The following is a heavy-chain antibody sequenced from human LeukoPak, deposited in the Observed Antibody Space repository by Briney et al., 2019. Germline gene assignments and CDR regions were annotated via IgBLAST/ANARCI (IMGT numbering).Heavy chain of an antibody. V-gene: IGHV4-59*01. CDR2: IYYSGST. J-gene: IGHJ4*02. Sequence: SETLSLTCTVSGGSISSYYWSWIRQPPGKGLEWIGYIYYSGSTNYNPSLKSRVTISVDTSKNQFSLKLSSVTAADTAVYYCARGRGDLISGYYLGYWGQGTLVTVSS. D-gene: IGHD3-3*01. CDR3: ARGRGDLISGYYLGY. CDR1: GGSISSYY.